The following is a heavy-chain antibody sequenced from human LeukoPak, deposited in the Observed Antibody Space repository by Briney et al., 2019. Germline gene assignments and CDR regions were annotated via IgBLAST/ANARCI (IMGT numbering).Heavy chain of an antibody. CDR2: ISAYNGNT. CDR1: GYTFTSYG. CDR3: ARGYCSGGSCYFPYFDY. J-gene: IGHJ4*02. D-gene: IGHD2-15*01. V-gene: IGHV1-18*01. Sequence: ASVKVSCKASGYTFTSYGISWVRQAPGQGIEWRGWISAYNGNTNYAQKLQGRVTMTTDTSTSTAYMELRSLRSDDTAVYYCARGYCSGGSCYFPYFDYWGQGTLVTVSS.